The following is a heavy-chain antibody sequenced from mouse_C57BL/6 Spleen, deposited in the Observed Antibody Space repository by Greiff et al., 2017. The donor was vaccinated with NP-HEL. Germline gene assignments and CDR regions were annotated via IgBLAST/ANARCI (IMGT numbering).Heavy chain of an antibody. Sequence: VQLQQSGAELVKPGASVKLSCKASGYTFTSYWMHWVKQRPGRGLEWIGRIDPNSGGTKYNEKFKSKATLTVDKPSSTAYMQLSSLTSEDSAVYYCARSLITTVVAFDYWGQSTTLTVSS. CDR3: ARSLITTVVAFDY. CDR2: IDPNSGGT. CDR1: GYTFTSYW. J-gene: IGHJ2*01. V-gene: IGHV1-72*01. D-gene: IGHD1-1*01.